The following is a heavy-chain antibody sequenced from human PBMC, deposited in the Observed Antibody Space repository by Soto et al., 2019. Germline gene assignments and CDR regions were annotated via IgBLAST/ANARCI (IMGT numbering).Heavy chain of an antibody. CDR2: IYYRGNG. D-gene: IGHD3-9*01. J-gene: IGHJ4*02. CDR1: DDSINSDKYY. Sequence: QLQLQESGPGLVKPSETLSLTCSVSDDSINSDKYYWGWIRQPPGKGLEWIGSIYYRGNGYYNPSLHTRVTISLDKTRSQFSLKLNSVTAAASAVYFCARLEGLATISYYFDFWGPGAPVTVSS. CDR3: ARLEGLATISYYFDF. V-gene: IGHV4-39*01.